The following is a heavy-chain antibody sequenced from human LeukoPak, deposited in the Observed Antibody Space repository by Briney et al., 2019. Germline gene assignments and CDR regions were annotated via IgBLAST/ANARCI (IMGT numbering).Heavy chain of an antibody. D-gene: IGHD4-23*01. CDR3: ARGGETTVVTPWGGY. CDR1: GYTFTGYY. V-gene: IGHV1-2*02. CDR2: INPNSGGT. Sequence: GASVKVSCKASGYTFTGYYMHWVRQAPGQGLEWMGWINPNSGGTNDAQKFQGRVTMTRDTSISTAYMELSSLRSDDTAVYYCARGGETTVVTPWGGYWGQGTLVTVSS. J-gene: IGHJ4*02.